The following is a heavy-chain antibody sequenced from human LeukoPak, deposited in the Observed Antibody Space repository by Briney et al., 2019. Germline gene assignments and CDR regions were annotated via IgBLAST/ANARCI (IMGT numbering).Heavy chain of an antibody. D-gene: IGHD6-13*01. CDR1: GFTFSSYS. V-gene: IGHV3-21*01. Sequence: PGGSLRLSCAASGFTFSSYSMNWVRQAPGKGLEWVSSISSSSSYIYYADSVKGRFTISRDNAKNSLYLQMNSQRAEDTAVYYCARVGGSSWSSTTFFDYWGQGTLVTVSS. CDR2: ISSSSSYI. CDR3: ARVGGSSWSSTTFFDY. J-gene: IGHJ4*02.